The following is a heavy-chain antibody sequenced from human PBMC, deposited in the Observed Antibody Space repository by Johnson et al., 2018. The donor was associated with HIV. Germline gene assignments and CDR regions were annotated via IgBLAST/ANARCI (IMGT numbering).Heavy chain of an antibody. CDR1: GFTFSSYG. V-gene: IGHV3-33*01. Sequence: QVQLVESGGGVVQPGGSLRLSCAASGFTFSSYGMHWVRQAPGKGLEWVAFIWYDDSNEYYGESVKGRFTISRDNSKNTLYLQMNSLRAEDTAVYYCARGIQPDAFDIWGQGTMVTVSS. CDR2: IWYDDSNE. J-gene: IGHJ3*02. CDR3: ARGIQPDAFDI. D-gene: IGHD2-2*01.